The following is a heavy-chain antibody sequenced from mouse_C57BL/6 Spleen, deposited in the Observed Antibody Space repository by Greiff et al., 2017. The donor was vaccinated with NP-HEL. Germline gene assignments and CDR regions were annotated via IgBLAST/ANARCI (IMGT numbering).Heavy chain of an antibody. J-gene: IGHJ2*01. Sequence: EVMLVESGGGLVKPGGSLKLSCAASGFTFSSYAMSWVRQTPEKRLEWVATISDGGSYTYYPDNVKGRFTISRDNAKNNLYLQRSHLKSEDTAMYYCASFYGDDEGYWGQGTTLTVAS. CDR1: GFTFSSYA. CDR2: ISDGGSYT. V-gene: IGHV5-4*03. D-gene: IGHD2-2*01. CDR3: ASFYGDDEGY.